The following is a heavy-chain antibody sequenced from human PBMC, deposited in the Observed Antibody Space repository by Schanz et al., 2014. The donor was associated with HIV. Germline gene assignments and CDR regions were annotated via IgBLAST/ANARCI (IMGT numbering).Heavy chain of an antibody. CDR2: ISSSTPTI. D-gene: IGHD1-20*01. CDR1: GFTFSHYS. V-gene: IGHV3-11*04. Sequence: QVQLVESGGGLVKPGGSLRLACAASGFTFSHYSMNWVRQAPGRGLEWISYISSSTPTIYYADSVKGRFTISRDNSKNTLYLQMNSLRAEDTAVYYCARDYHWNWFDPWGQGTLVTVSS. CDR3: ARDYHWNWFDP. J-gene: IGHJ5*02.